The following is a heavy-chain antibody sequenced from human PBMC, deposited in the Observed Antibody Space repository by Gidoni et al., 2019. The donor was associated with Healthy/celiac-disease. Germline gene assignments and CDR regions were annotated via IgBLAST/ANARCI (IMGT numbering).Heavy chain of an antibody. J-gene: IGHJ5*02. CDR1: GGSISSGGYY. D-gene: IGHD2-8*01. CDR2: IYYSGST. V-gene: IGHV4-31*03. Sequence: QVQLQESGPGLVKPSQTLSLTCTVSGGSISSGGYYWSWIRQHPGKGLEWIGYIYYSGSTYYNPSLKSRVTISVDTSKNQFSLKLSSVTAADTAVYYCARYVRYCTNGVCSGFDPWGQGTLVTVSS. CDR3: ARYVRYCTNGVCSGFDP.